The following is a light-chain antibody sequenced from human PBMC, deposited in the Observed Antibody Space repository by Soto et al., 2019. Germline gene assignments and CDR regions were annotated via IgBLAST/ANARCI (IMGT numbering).Light chain of an antibody. CDR1: QGIGNF. J-gene: IGKJ1*01. CDR3: QQSYSPPRT. Sequence: DIEMTQSPSSLSASLGDTDTITCRASQGIGNFLAWYQQKPGDVPKLLIYAASTVQSGGPSRFSGSGSGTDFTLTISSLQPEDVATYYCQQSYSPPRTFGPGTKV. CDR2: AAS. V-gene: IGKV1-27*01.